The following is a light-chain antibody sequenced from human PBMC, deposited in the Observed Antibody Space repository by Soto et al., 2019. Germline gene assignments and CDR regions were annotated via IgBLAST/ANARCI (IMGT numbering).Light chain of an antibody. CDR2: TSS. CDR3: QQSYSSLVT. J-gene: IGKJ4*01. Sequence: IEMTQSPASLSASFGDRVTITCRASQTIATYLNWFQHKSGRAPKLLIYTSSSVNSGVSSRFRGSGSGTDFTRSINDVQPEDCATYYCQQSYSSLVTFGAGPKVEI. V-gene: IGKV1-39*01. CDR1: QTIATY.